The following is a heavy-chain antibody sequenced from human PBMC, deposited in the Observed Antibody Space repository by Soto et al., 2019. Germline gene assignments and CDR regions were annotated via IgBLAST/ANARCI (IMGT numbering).Heavy chain of an antibody. CDR2: IIPIFGTA. J-gene: IGHJ5*02. CDR1: GGTFSSYA. V-gene: IGHV1-69*12. Sequence: QVQLVQSGAEVKKPGSSVKVSCKASGGTFSSYAISWVRQAPGQGLEWMGGIIPIFGTANYAQKFQGRVTITADDSTSTAYMELSSLSSEDPAVYYCARNAPGYAPWFDPWGQGTLVTVSS. CDR3: ARNAPGYAPWFDP. D-gene: IGHD5-18*01.